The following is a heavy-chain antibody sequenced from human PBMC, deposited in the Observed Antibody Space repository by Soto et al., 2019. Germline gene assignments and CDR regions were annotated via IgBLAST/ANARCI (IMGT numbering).Heavy chain of an antibody. J-gene: IGHJ4*02. Sequence: PGESLKISCKGSGYTFPSYWIGWVRQMPGKGLEWMGIIYPGDSDIRYSPSFQGQVTISADKSINTAYLQWSSLKASDTAMYYCARQGCGSTSCLTYFDCWGQGTLVTAPQ. CDR3: ARQGCGSTSCLTYFDC. V-gene: IGHV5-51*01. CDR1: GYTFPSYW. D-gene: IGHD2-2*01. CDR2: IYPGDSDI.